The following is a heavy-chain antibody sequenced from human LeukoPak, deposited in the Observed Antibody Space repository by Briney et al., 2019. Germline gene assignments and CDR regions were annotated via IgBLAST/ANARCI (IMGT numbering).Heavy chain of an antibody. D-gene: IGHD1-14*01. CDR1: GGSISSYY. V-gene: IGHV4-59*01. Sequence: SETLSLTCTVSGGSISSYYWSWIRQPPGKGLEWIGHIYYSGSTNYNPSLKSRVTISVDTSKNQFSLKLSSVTAADTAVYYCARVYKYYYYGMDVWGQGTTVTVSS. CDR3: ARVYKYYYYGMDV. J-gene: IGHJ6*02. CDR2: IYYSGST.